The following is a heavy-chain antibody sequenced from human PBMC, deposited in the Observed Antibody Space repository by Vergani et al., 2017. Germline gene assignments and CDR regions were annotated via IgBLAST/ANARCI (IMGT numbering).Heavy chain of an antibody. D-gene: IGHD3-16*01. J-gene: IGHJ3*02. CDR3: VRDKGDFNAFDI. V-gene: IGHV1-18*01. CDR2: ISAYNGKT. CDR1: GYTFSSYG. Sequence: QVHLVQSGAEVKKPGASVKVSCKTSGYTFSSYGISWVRQAPGQGLEWIGWISAYNGKTDYAQKVPGTVTMTTDTSTSTAYMELRSLGSDDTAVYYCVRDKGDFNAFDIWDRGTMVTVSS.